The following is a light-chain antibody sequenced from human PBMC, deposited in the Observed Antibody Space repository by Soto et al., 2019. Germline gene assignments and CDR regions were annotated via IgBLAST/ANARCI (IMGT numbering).Light chain of an antibody. CDR1: QSVSSIY. J-gene: IGKJ1*01. V-gene: IGKV3-20*01. CDR3: QQYGGSAPWT. CDR2: GAS. Sequence: EIVLTQSPGTLSLSPGERATLSCRASQSVSSIYLAWYQQKPGQAPRLLIYGASSRATGIPARFSGSGSGTHFTLTVSRLEPEDFAVYYCQQYGGSAPWTFGPGTKVDMK.